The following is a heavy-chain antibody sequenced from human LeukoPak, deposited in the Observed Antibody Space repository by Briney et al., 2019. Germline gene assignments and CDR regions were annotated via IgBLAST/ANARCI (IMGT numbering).Heavy chain of an antibody. J-gene: IGHJ4*02. CDR1: GGTFSSYA. V-gene: IGHV1-69*13. CDR2: IIPIFGTA. CDR3: ARDRGRSGLVDY. D-gene: IGHD3-10*01. Sequence: GASVKVSCKASGGTFSSYAISWVRQAPGQGLEWMGGIIPIFGTANYAQKFQGRVTITADESTSTAYMELSSLRSEDTAVYYCARDRGRSGLVDYWGQGTLVTVSS.